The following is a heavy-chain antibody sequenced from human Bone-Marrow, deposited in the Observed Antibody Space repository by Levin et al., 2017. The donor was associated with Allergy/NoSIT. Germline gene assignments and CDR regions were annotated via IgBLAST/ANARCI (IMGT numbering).Heavy chain of an antibody. CDR1: GFTFDKYA. D-gene: IGHD3-22*01. J-gene: IGHJ4*01. CDR2: LSWNSDTV. Sequence: SLKISCAASGFTFDKYAMHWVRQAPGKGLQWVSGLSWNSDTVVYADSVKGRFTLSRDNARSSLFLQMNGLRPDDTAFYFCAKRFYDSADFHSDHFFDSWGHGTLVTVSS. CDR3: AKRFYDSADFHSDHFFDS. V-gene: IGHV3-9*01.